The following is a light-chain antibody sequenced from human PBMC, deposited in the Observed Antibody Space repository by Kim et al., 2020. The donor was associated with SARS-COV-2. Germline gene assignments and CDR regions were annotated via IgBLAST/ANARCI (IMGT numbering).Light chain of an antibody. CDR2: DNN. CDR1: RSNIGSNP. V-gene: IGLV1-51*01. J-gene: IGLJ3*02. Sequence: QSVLTQPPSVSAAPGQKVTISCSGSRSNIGSNPVSWYQQFPGTAPKLITYDNNKRPSGIHDRFSSSKSGTSATLGITGLRTGDEADYYCATWDSSLSVGVFGGGTKVTVL. CDR3: ATWDSSLSVGV.